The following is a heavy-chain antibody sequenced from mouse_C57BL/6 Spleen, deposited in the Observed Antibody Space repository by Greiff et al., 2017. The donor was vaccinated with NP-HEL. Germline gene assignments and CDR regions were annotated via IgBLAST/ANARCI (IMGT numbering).Heavy chain of an antibody. CDR2: INPNNGGT. CDR1: GYTFTDYN. J-gene: IGHJ1*03. V-gene: IGHV1-18*01. D-gene: IGHD1-1*01. Sequence: SGPELVKPGASVKIPCKASGYTFTDYNMDWVKQSHGKSLEWIGDINPNNGGTIYNQKFKGKATLTVDKSSSTAYMELRSLTSEDTAVYYCARRSYYYGPWYFDVWGTGTTVTVSS. CDR3: ARRSYYYGPWYFDV.